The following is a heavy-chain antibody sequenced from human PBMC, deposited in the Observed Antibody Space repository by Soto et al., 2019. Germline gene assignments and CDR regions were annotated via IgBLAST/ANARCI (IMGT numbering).Heavy chain of an antibody. V-gene: IGHV4-59*12. D-gene: IGHD5-18*01. CDR1: VGSISNFY. Sequence: SETLSLTCTVSVGSISNFYWSWIRQPPGKGLEWIGYVDYSGTANYNPSLKSRVSMSVDTSKNQLSLKVTSVTAADTAMYYCARADTAMTTPFDYWGQGTLVTVSS. CDR2: VDYSGTA. CDR3: ARADTAMTTPFDY. J-gene: IGHJ4*02.